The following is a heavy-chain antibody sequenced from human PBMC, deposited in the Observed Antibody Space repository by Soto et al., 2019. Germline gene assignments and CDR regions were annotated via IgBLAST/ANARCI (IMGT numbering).Heavy chain of an antibody. CDR2: INGRSNYM. D-gene: IGHD1-26*01. J-gene: IGHJ4*02. CDR3: AREDGIVGTTSAFDY. Sequence: PGGSLRLSCAASGLTFSAYSMNWVRQAPGKGLEWVSSINGRSNYMYYADSVKGRFTISRDNAKKSLYLQMNSLRAEDTAVYYCAREDGIVGTTSAFDYWGQGTLVTVSS. CDR1: GLTFSAYS. V-gene: IGHV3-21*01.